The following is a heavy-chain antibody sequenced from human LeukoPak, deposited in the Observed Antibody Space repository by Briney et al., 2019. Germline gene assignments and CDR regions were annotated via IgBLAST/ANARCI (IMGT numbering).Heavy chain of an antibody. CDR1: GGSISSYY. J-gene: IGHJ4*02. D-gene: IGHD1-26*01. V-gene: IGHV4-4*07. CDR3: ARFSGSYSTGYYFDY. CDR2: IYTSGST. Sequence: SETLSLTCTVSGGSISSYYWSWIRQPAGMGLEWIGRIYTSGSTNYNASLKGRVTMSADTSKNQFSLKLSSVTAADTAVYYCARFSGSYSTGYYFDYWGQGTLVTVSS.